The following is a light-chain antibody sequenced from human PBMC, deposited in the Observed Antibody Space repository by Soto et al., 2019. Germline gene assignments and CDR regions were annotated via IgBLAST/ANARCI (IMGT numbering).Light chain of an antibody. V-gene: IGKV3-11*01. Sequence: VLLQSPDQLSVSPGERSTLSFRARQTVSTYLSWYQHKPGQAPRLLIYGASNRATGIPARFSGSGSGTDFTLTIICLEPEDSPVYYCQQRDNWLTFAGGTKVDIK. CDR2: GAS. J-gene: IGKJ4*01. CDR3: QQRDNWLT. CDR1: QTVSTY.